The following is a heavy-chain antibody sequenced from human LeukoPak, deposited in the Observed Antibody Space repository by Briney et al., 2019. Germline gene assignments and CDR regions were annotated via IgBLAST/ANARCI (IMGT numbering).Heavy chain of an antibody. CDR3: AKDRAEWELLGISDSDY. CDR1: GFTFSSYA. V-gene: IGHV3-23*01. Sequence: PGGSLRLSCAASGFTFSSYAMSWVRQAPGKGLEWVSGISGSGSRTYYADFAKGRFTISRDNYKNTLYLQMNSLRAEDTAVYYCAKDRAEWELLGISDSDYWGQGTLVTVSS. D-gene: IGHD1-26*01. CDR2: ISGSGSRT. J-gene: IGHJ4*02.